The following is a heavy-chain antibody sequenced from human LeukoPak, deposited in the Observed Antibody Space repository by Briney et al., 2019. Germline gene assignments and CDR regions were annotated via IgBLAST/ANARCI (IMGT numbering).Heavy chain of an antibody. V-gene: IGHV3-30*02. CDR1: GFTFSSYG. J-gene: IGHJ3*02. CDR2: IRYDGSNK. Sequence: GGSLRLSCAASGFTFSSYGMHWVRQAPGKGLEWVAFIRYDGSNKYYADSVKGRFTISRDNSKNTLYLQMNSLRAEDTAVYYCARAQGYSSSDDAFDIWGQGTMVTVSS. D-gene: IGHD6-6*01. CDR3: ARAQGYSSSDDAFDI.